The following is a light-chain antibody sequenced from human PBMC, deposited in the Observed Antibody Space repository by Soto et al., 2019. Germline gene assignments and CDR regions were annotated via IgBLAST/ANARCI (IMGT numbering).Light chain of an antibody. V-gene: IGLV4-60*02. CDR2: LEGSGSY. Sequence: QPVLTQSSSASASLGSSVKLTCTLSSGHSSYIIAWHQQQPGKAPRYLMKLEGSGSYNKGSGVPDRFSGSSSGADRYLTIALLALEEDADYYCETWDSNTLTMFGGGTKLTVL. J-gene: IGLJ3*02. CDR3: ETWDSNTLTM. CDR1: SGHSSYI.